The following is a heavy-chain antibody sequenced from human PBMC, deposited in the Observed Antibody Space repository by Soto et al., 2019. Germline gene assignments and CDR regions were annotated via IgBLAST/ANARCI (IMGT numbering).Heavy chain of an antibody. V-gene: IGHV4-4*02. CDR1: GGSISSSNW. CDR3: GSLRLLLRGWHFDY. CDR2: IYHSGST. Sequence: PSETLSLTCAVSGGSISSSNWWSWVRQPPGKGLEWIGEIYHSGSTNYNPSLKSRVTISVDKSKNQFSLKLSSVTAADTAVYYCGSLRLLLRGWHFDYWGQGTLVTVSS. J-gene: IGHJ4*02. D-gene: IGHD6-19*01.